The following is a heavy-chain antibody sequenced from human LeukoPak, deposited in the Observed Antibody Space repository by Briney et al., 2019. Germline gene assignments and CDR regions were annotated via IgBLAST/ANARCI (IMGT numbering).Heavy chain of an antibody. J-gene: IGHJ4*02. CDR3: AKDRERFLEWLLPHY. Sequence: GGSLRLSCAADGFTFSSYAMGWVRQAPGKGLEWVSAISGSGGSTYYADSVKGRFTISRDNSKNTLYLQMNSLRAEDTAVHYCAKDRERFLEWLLPHYWGQGTLVTVSS. D-gene: IGHD3-3*01. CDR1: GFTFSSYA. CDR2: ISGSGGST. V-gene: IGHV3-23*01.